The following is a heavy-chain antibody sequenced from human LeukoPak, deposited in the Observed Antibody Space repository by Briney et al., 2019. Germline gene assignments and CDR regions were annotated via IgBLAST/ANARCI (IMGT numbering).Heavy chain of an antibody. D-gene: IGHD6-19*01. CDR2: ISGSGGST. J-gene: IGHJ4*02. CDR3: AKDSSGWNYYFDY. CDR1: GFTFGSYA. Sequence: GGSLRLSCAASGFTFGSYAMSWVRQAPGKGLEWVSAISGSGGSTYYADSVKGRFTISRDNSKSTLYLQMNSLRAEDTAVYYCAKDSSGWNYYFDYWGQGTLVTVSS. V-gene: IGHV3-23*01.